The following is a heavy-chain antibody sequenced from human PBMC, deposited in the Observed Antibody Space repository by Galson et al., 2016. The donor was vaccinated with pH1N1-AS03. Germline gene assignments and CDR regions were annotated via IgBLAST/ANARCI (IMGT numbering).Heavy chain of an antibody. CDR2: ISSFNGYT. V-gene: IGHV1-18*01. CDR3: ARDAAYYYGMAV. Sequence: SVKVSCKDSGYTFTNYGVSWVRQAPGRGLEWMGGISSFNGYTTYAQKLQDRVTMTRDTSTSTAYMELRSLRSDDTAVYFCARDAAYYYGMAVWGQGTTVIVS. CDR1: GYTFTNYG. D-gene: IGHD6-25*01. J-gene: IGHJ6*02.